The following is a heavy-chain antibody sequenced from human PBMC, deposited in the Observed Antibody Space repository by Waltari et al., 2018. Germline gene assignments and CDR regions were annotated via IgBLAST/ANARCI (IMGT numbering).Heavy chain of an antibody. CDR3: VRADLDTAMITFDH. V-gene: IGHV4-38-2*01. D-gene: IGHD5-18*01. Sequence: QVHLQESGPGLVKPSETLSLTCAVSGHSISSDFYWGWLRLAPGKGLEYIASINHSGRTYYNPSLRSRVTMSVDTSKNQFSLRLESVTAADTAVFYCVRADLDTAMITFDHWGQGTLVTVSS. CDR1: GHSISSDFY. J-gene: IGHJ4*02. CDR2: INHSGRT.